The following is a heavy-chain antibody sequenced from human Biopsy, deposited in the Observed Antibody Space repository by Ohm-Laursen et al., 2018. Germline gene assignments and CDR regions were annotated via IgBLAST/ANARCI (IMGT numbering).Heavy chain of an antibody. CDR3: ARVGVGAPSIDYFDS. D-gene: IGHD1-26*01. Sequence: PLSLTCTVSGGSIYNFFWSWIRQPPGKGLEWIGYIYYSGSTNYNPSLKSRVTISVDRSKNHFSLELSSVTAADTAVYYCARVGVGAPSIDYFDSWGQGALVTVSS. CDR1: GGSIYNFF. V-gene: IGHV4-59*01. CDR2: IYYSGST. J-gene: IGHJ4*02.